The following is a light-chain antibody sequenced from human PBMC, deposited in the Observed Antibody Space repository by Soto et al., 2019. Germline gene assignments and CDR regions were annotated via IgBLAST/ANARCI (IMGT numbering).Light chain of an antibody. V-gene: IGKV3-20*01. CDR3: QQYGASPRT. CDR2: GAS. J-gene: IGKJ1*01. CDR1: QRVSSD. Sequence: VVLTLSPGTLSLSPGERATLSCRASQRVSSDLAWFQQKPGQAPRLLIYGASSRATGISDRFSGSGSGTDFTLTISRLEPEDSAEYFCQQYGASPRTFGQGTKVDI.